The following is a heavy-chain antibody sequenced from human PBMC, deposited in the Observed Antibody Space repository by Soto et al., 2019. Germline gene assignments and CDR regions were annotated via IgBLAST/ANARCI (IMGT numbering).Heavy chain of an antibody. Sequence: SETLSLTCTVSGGSISSYYWSWIRQPPGKGLEWIGYIYYSGSTNYNPSLKSRVTISVDTSKNHFSLKLSSVTAADTAVYYCASTEVREALGFDYWGQGTLVTVSS. J-gene: IGHJ4*02. CDR2: IYYSGST. V-gene: IGHV4-59*08. CDR1: GGSISSYY. CDR3: ASTEVREALGFDY. D-gene: IGHD3-22*01.